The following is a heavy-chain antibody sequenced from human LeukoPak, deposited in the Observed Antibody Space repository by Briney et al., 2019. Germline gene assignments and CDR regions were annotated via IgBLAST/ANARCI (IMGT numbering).Heavy chain of an antibody. D-gene: IGHD2-2*01. J-gene: IGHJ3*02. CDR1: GYTLTELS. CDR3: ATYLGYQLLHAFDI. Sequence: VKVSCKVSGYTLTELSMHWVRQAPGKGLEWMGGFDPEDGETIYAQKFQGRVTMTEDTSTDTAYMELSSLRSEDTAVYYCATYLGYQLLHAFDIWGQGTMVTVSS. V-gene: IGHV1-24*01. CDR2: FDPEDGET.